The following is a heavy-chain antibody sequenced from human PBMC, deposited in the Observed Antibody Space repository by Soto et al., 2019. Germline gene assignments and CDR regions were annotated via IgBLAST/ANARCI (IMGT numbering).Heavy chain of an antibody. CDR1: GFTFSSYG. V-gene: IGHV3-23*01. CDR2: TSGGGDFK. D-gene: IGHD2-8*02. J-gene: IGHJ6*03. CDR3: GYCTAGVCPDSSSYYMDV. Sequence: GGSLRLSCVASGFTFSSYGMSWVRQAPGKGLEWVAATSGGGDFKLYADSVKGRFTLSRDNSKRTLNLKMNNLRAEDTAVYYCGYCTAGVCPDSSSYYMDVWGKGTTVTVSS.